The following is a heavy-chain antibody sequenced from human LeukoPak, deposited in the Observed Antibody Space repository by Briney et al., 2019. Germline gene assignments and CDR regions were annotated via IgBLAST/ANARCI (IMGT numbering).Heavy chain of an antibody. CDR3: AKSGSPYYYDSSGYYGTEYNWFDP. Sequence: GGSLRLSCAASGFTFSSYAMSWVRQAPGKGLEWASAISGSGGSTYYADSVKGRFTISRDNSKNTLYLQMNSLRAEDTAVYYCAKSGSPYYYDSSGYYGTEYNWFDPWGQGTLVTVSS. CDR1: GFTFSSYA. V-gene: IGHV3-23*01. J-gene: IGHJ5*02. CDR2: ISGSGGST. D-gene: IGHD3-22*01.